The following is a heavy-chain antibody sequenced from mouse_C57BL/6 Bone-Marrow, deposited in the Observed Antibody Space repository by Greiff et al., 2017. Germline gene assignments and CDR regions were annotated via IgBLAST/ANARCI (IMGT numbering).Heavy chain of an antibody. V-gene: IGHV1-15*01. Sequence: LQESGAELVRPGASVTLSCKASGYTFTDYEMHWVKQTPVHGLEWIGAIDPETGGTAYNQKFKGKAILTADKSSSTAYMEPRSLTSEDSAVYYCARDYYSSSPYWYFDVWGTGTTVTVSS. CDR2: IDPETGGT. CDR3: ARDYYSSSPYWYFDV. D-gene: IGHD1-1*01. J-gene: IGHJ1*03. CDR1: GYTFTDYE.